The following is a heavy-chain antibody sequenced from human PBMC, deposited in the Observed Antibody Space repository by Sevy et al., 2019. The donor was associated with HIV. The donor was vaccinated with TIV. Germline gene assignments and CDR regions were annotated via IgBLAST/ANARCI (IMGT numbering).Heavy chain of an antibody. CDR3: AGENAWGRGYS. CDR2: IFSNGHI. J-gene: IGHJ4*02. V-gene: IGHV4-59*08. CDR1: GGSITSLY. Sequence: SETLSLTCTVSGGSITSLYWNWIRQPPGKGLEWFANIFSNGHINYNPSLKGRVTLSLGTSKNQFSLRLSSVTAADTAMYYCAGENAWGRGYSWGQGTLVTVSS. D-gene: IGHD1-26*01.